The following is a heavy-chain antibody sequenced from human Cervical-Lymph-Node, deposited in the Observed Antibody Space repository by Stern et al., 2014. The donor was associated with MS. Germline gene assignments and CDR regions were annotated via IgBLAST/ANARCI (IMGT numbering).Heavy chain of an antibody. V-gene: IGHV1-69*04. CDR2: IIPVLEIA. CDR1: EDTFNNYA. CDR3: ARDFKWSPIAARPWFDP. D-gene: IGHD6-6*01. Sequence: QVQLVQSGAEVKKPGSSVKVSCKASEDTFNNYAISWVRQAPGQGLEWMGRIIPVLEIADYPQKFQGRVTITADGSTSTAYMELNSLTSEDTAVYYCARDFKWSPIAARPWFDPWGHGTLVTVSS. J-gene: IGHJ5*02.